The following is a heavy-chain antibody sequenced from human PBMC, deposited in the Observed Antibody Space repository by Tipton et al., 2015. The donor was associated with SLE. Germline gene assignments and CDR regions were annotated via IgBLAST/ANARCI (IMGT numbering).Heavy chain of an antibody. CDR3: AGDDGVYGSDV. CDR1: GGSINSGGYY. Sequence: TLSLTCTVSGGSINSGGYYWSWIRQHPGKGLEWIGYIYYSGSTYYNPPLKSRVTISVETSKTQFSLKLSSLTAADTAVYYCAGDDGVYGSDVWGKGTTVTVSS. J-gene: IGHJ6*04. CDR2: IYYSGST. V-gene: IGHV4-31*03. D-gene: IGHD3-10*01.